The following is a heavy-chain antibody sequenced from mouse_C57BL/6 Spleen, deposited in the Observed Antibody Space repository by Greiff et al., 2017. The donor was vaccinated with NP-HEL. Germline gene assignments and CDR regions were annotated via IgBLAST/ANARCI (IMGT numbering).Heavy chain of an antibody. CDR1: GYTFTSYW. V-gene: IGHV1-64*01. CDR2: IHPNSGST. J-gene: IGHJ4*01. CDR3: ARWGFYAMDY. Sequence: QVQLQQPGAELVKPGASVKLSCKASGYTFTSYWMHWVKQRPGQGLEWIGMIHPNSGSTNYNEKVKGKATLTVDKSSSTAYMQLSSLTSEDAAVYYCARWGFYAMDYWGQGTSVTVSS.